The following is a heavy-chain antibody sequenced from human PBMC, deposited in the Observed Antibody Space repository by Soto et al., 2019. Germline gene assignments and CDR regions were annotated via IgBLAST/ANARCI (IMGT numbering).Heavy chain of an antibody. J-gene: IGHJ5*02. CDR2: IIPIFGTA. CDR3: ARDGAVATILYHWFDP. D-gene: IGHD5-12*01. V-gene: IGHV1-69*13. Sequence: SVKISCEASGGTVSIYAISWLRQAPGQGLEWMGGIIPIFGTANYAQKFQGRVTITADESTSTAYMELSSLRSEDTAVYYCARDGAVATILYHWFDPWGQGTLVTVS. CDR1: GGTVSIYA.